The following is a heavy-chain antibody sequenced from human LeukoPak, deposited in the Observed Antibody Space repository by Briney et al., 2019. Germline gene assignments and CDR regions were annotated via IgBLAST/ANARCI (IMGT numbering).Heavy chain of an antibody. V-gene: IGHV3-23*01. CDR1: GFTFSSYA. CDR2: ISGSGGST. J-gene: IGHJ4*02. Sequence: PGGSLRLSCAASGFTFSSYAMSWVRQAPGKGLEWVSAISGSGGSTYYADSVKGRFTISRDNSKNTLYLQMNSLRAEDTAVYYCAKDIGLVVVVPAAGNLNDYWGQGTLVTVSS. CDR3: AKDIGLVVVVPAAGNLNDY. D-gene: IGHD2-2*01.